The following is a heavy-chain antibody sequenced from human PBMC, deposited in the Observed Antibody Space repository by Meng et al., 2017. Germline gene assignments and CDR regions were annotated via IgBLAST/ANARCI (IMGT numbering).Heavy chain of an antibody. Sequence: GSLRLSCAVYGGSFSGYYWSWIRQPPGKGLEWIGEINHSGSTNYNPSLKSRVTISVDTSKNQFSLKLSSVTAADTAVYYCARRGPHWLYCSGGSCYPRPFDYWGQGTTVTVSS. J-gene: IGHJ4*02. D-gene: IGHD2-15*01. V-gene: IGHV4-34*01. CDR1: GGSFSGYY. CDR2: INHSGST. CDR3: ARRGPHWLYCSGGSCYPRPFDY.